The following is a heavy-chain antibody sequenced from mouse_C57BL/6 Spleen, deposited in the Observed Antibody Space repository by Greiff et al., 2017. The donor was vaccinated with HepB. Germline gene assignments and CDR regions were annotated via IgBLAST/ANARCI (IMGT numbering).Heavy chain of an antibody. CDR2: ISDGGSYT. CDR1: GFTFSSYA. Sequence: DVQLVESGGGLVKPGGSLKLSCAASGFTFSSYAMSWVRQTPEKRLEWVATISDGGSYTYYPDNVKGRFTISRDNAKNNLYLQMSHLKSEDTAMYYCASYDGYPFAYWGQGTLVTVSA. CDR3: ASYDGYPFAY. J-gene: IGHJ3*01. V-gene: IGHV5-4*01. D-gene: IGHD2-3*01.